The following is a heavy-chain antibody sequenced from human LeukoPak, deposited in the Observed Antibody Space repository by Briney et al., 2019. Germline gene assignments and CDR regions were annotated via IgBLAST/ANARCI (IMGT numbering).Heavy chain of an antibody. CDR2: ISYDGSSK. CDR3: ARDARQQLVERFDY. D-gene: IGHD6-13*01. V-gene: IGHV3-30-3*01. J-gene: IGHJ4*02. Sequence: GGSLRLSCAASGFTFSSYAMHWVRQAPGKGLEWVALISYDGSSKYYADSVKGRFTISRDNAKNSLYLQMNSLRAEDKAVYYCARDARQQLVERFDYWGQGTLVTVSS. CDR1: GFTFSSYA.